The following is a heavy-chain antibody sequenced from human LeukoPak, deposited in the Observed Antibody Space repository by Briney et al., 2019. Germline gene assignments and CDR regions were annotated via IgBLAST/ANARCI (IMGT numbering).Heavy chain of an antibody. CDR3: ARVTATESGYYYYYYMDV. V-gene: IGHV4-39*07. Sequence: RTGGSLRLSCAASGFTFSSYSMSWVRQPPGKGLEWIGSIYYSGSTYYNPSLKSRVTISLDTSKNQFSLKLSSVTAADTAVYYCARVTATESGYYYYYYMDVWGKGTTVTVSS. D-gene: IGHD6-25*01. CDR1: GFTFSSYS. J-gene: IGHJ6*03. CDR2: IYYSGST.